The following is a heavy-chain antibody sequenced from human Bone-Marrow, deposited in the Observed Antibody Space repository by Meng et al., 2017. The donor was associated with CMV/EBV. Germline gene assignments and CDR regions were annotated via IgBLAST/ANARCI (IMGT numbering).Heavy chain of an antibody. Sequence: GESLKISCAASGFSFSDHYMDWVRQAPGKGLEWVSVIYSGGSTYYADSVKGRFTISRDNSKNTLYLQMNSLRAEDTAVYYCARDGWLRAWGHWFDPWGQGTLVTVSS. CDR1: GFSFSDHY. J-gene: IGHJ5*02. CDR2: IYSGGST. V-gene: IGHV3-66*02. CDR3: ARDGWLRAWGHWFDP. D-gene: IGHD5-12*01.